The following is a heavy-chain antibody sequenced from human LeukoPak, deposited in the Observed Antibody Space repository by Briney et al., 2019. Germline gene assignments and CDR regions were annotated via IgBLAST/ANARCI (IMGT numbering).Heavy chain of an antibody. D-gene: IGHD6-19*01. CDR2: IHQSGST. CDR3: ARMLKYSSAEDY. V-gene: IGHV4-38-2*01. CDR1: GYSISSGYY. Sequence: SETLSLTCAVFGYSISSGYYWGWIRQPPGKGLEWIGSIHQSGSTYHNPSLKSRLTISVDTSNNQFSLKLSSVTAADTAVYFCARMLKYSSAEDYWGQGTLVTVSS. J-gene: IGHJ4*02.